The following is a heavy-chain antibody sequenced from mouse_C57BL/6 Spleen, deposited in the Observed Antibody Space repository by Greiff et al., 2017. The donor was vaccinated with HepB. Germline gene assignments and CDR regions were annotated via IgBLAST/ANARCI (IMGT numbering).Heavy chain of an antibody. V-gene: IGHV1-61*01. J-gene: IGHJ3*01. D-gene: IGHD1-1*01. CDR2: IYPSDSET. CDR1: GYTFTSYW. Sequence: QVQLQQPGAELVRPGSSVKLSCKASGYTFTSYWMDWVKQRPGQGLEWIGNIYPSDSETHYNQKFKDKATLTVDKSSSTAYMQLSSLTSEDSAVYYCARGHGSSTWCAYWGQGTLVTVSA. CDR3: ARGHGSSTWCAY.